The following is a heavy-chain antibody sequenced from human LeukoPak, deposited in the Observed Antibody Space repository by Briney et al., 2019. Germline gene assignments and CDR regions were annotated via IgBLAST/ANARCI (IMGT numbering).Heavy chain of an antibody. CDR3: ATDPASYCTSSTCDFDY. J-gene: IGHJ4*02. V-gene: IGHV3-7*01. D-gene: IGHD2-8*01. CDR2: IKQDGSEK. CDR1: GFTFSSYW. Sequence: PGGSLRLSCAAPGFTFSSYWMSWVRQAPGKGLEWVANIKQDGSEKYYVGSVKGRFTISRDNAKNSPYLQMNNLGAEDTAVYYCATDPASYCTSSTCDFDYWGQGTLVTVSS.